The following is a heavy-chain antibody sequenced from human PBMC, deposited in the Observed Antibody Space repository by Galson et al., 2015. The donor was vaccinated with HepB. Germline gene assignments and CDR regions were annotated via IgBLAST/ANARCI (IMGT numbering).Heavy chain of an antibody. D-gene: IGHD3-10*01. Sequence: SVKVSCKASGGTLRSYAISWVRQAPGQGLEWMGGFIPMFGTANYARKFQGRVTITADESTSTAYMEVSSLRSEDTAVYYCARDKNPTTVLRGVIENNFYYMDVWGKGTTVTVSS. V-gene: IGHV1-69*13. CDR1: GGTLRSYA. CDR2: FIPMFGTA. J-gene: IGHJ6*03. CDR3: ARDKNPTTVLRGVIENNFYYMDV.